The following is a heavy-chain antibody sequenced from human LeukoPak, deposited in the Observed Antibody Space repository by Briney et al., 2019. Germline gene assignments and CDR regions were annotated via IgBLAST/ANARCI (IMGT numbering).Heavy chain of an antibody. CDR3: AKAQAGPFDY. CDR1: GFIFSTYG. D-gene: IGHD6-13*01. V-gene: IGHV3-23*01. J-gene: IGHJ4*02. Sequence: PGGSLRLSCAASGFIFSTYGMYWVRQAPGKGLEWVSAISGSGGSTYYADSVKGRFTISRDNSKNTLYLQMNSLRAEDTAVYYCAKAQAGPFDYWGQGTLVTVSS. CDR2: ISGSGGST.